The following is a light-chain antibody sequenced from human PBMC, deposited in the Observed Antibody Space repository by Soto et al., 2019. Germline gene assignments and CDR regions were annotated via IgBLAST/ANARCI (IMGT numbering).Light chain of an antibody. CDR1: SSDVGGYNY. Sequence: QSALTQPRSVSGSPGQSVTISCTGTSSDVGGYNYVSWYQQHPGKAPKLMIYDVSKRPSGVPDRFSGSKSGNTASLTISGLQAEDEDDYYCFAYAGSYTFYVFGTGTKVTVL. V-gene: IGLV2-11*01. CDR3: FAYAGSYTFYV. J-gene: IGLJ1*01. CDR2: DVS.